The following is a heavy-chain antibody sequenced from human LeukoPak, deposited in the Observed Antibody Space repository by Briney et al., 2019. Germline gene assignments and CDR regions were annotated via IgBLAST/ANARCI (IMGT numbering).Heavy chain of an antibody. CDR2: INWNGGRT. J-gene: IGHJ6*03. CDR1: GFTFEDYG. V-gene: IGHV3-20*04. D-gene: IGHD6-13*01. CDR3: ARVARVLAAAGTGYYYYYYMDV. Sequence: PGGSLRLSCAASGFTFEDYGMSLVRQAPGKGLEWVSGINWNGGRTGYADSVKGRFTISRDNAKNSLYLQMNSLRAEDTALYYCARVARVLAAAGTGYYYYYYMDVWGKGTTVTVSS.